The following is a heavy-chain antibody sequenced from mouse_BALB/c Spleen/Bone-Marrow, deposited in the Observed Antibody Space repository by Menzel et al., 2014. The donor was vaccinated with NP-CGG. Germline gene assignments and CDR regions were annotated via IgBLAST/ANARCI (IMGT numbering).Heavy chain of an antibody. J-gene: IGHJ1*01. CDR3: ARWDYYGSSYRYFDV. D-gene: IGHD1-1*01. CDR1: GFNIKDYY. CDR2: IDPENGNT. Sequence: EVQLQQSGAELVRPGALVKLSCKASGFNIKDYYMHRVKQRPEQGLEWIGWIDPENGNTIYDPKFQGKATITADTSSNTAYLQLSSLTSEDTAVYYCARWDYYGSSYRYFDVWGAGTTVSVSS. V-gene: IGHV14-1*02.